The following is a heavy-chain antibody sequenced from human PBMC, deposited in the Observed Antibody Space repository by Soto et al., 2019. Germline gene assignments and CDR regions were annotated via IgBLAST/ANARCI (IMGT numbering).Heavy chain of an antibody. V-gene: IGHV4-30-4*01. CDR2: IYYSGST. J-gene: IGHJ6*02. Sequence: SETLSLTCTVSGGSISSGDYYWSWIRQPPGKGLERIGYIYYSGSTYYNPSLKSRVTISVDTSKNQFSLKLSSVTAADTAVYYCARTTSSTTQPTPRNYYYGMDVWGQGTTVTVSS. D-gene: IGHD2-2*01. CDR1: GGSISSGDYY. CDR3: ARTTSSTTQPTPRNYYYGMDV.